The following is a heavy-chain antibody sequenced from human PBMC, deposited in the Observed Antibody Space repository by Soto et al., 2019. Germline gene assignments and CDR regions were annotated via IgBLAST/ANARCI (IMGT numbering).Heavy chain of an antibody. CDR2: ISSSSSYQ. V-gene: IGHV3-21*04. CDR1: TFSSHS. D-gene: IGHD3-22*01. CDR3: AGAKRDYESSDLHPLQY. J-gene: IGHJ4*02. Sequence: TFSSHSMKWVRQSPGRGLDSVSAISSSSSYQYYADSVKGLYTISRDNAKTSLYLQMNSLRDEDTAVYYCAGAKRDYESSDLHPLQYGGQGALVTVSS.